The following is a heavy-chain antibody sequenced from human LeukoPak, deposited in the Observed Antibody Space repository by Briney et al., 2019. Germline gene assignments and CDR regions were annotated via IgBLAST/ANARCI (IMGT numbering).Heavy chain of an antibody. Sequence: PSETLSLTCAVYGGSFSGYYWSWIRQPPGKGLEWIGEINHSGSTNYNPSLKSRVTISVDTSKNQFSLKLSSVTAADTAVYYCARSYDFWSGYLTYYYGMGVWGQGTTVTVSS. CDR2: INHSGST. D-gene: IGHD3-3*01. CDR1: GGSFSGYY. CDR3: ARSYDFWSGYLTYYYGMGV. V-gene: IGHV4-34*01. J-gene: IGHJ6*02.